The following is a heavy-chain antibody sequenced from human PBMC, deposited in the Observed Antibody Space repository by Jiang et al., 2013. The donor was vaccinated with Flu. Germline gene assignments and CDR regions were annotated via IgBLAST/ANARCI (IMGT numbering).Heavy chain of an antibody. Sequence: VQLVESGGGLVQPGGSLRLSCAASGFTVSSNYMSWVRQAPGKGLEWVSVIYSGGSTYYADSVKGRFSISRDNSKNTLYLQMNSLRAEDTAVYYCAREGYCSGGSCYRDAFDIWGQGTMVTVSS. J-gene: IGHJ3*02. V-gene: IGHV3-66*02. CDR2: IYSGGST. CDR1: GFTVSSNY. CDR3: AREGYCSGGSCYRDAFDI. D-gene: IGHD2-15*01.